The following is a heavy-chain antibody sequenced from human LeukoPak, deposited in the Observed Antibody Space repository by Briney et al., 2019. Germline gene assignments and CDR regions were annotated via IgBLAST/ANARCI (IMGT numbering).Heavy chain of an antibody. CDR2: ISYDGSNK. Sequence: PGGSLRLSCAASGFTFSNYGMHWVRQAPGKGLEWVSFISYDGSNKYYADSVKGRFTISRENAKNSLYLQMNSLRAGDTAVYYCARAAYSSTWYSRYFDLWGRGTLVTVSS. CDR3: ARAAYSSTWYSRYFDL. V-gene: IGHV3-30*03. CDR1: GFTFSNYG. D-gene: IGHD6-13*01. J-gene: IGHJ2*01.